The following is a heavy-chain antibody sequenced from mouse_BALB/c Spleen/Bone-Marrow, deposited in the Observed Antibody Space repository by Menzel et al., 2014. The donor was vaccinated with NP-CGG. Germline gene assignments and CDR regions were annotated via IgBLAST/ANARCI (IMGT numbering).Heavy chain of an antibody. D-gene: IGHD2-14*01. CDR1: GFNIKDSY. CDR3: ASYRYGWYFDV. Sequence: VQLKDSGAELVRSGASVKLSCTGSGFNIKDSYLHWVKQRPDQGLDWIGRIDPAIFTKYDPKFQGKAPITADTSSNTTYLHLSSLTSEDTAVYYCASYRYGWYFDVWGAGTTVTVSS. CDR2: IDPAIFT. V-gene: IGHV14-3*02. J-gene: IGHJ1*01.